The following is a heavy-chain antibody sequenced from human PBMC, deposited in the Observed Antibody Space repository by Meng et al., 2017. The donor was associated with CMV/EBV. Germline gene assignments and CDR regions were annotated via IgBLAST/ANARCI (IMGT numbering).Heavy chain of an antibody. CDR1: GYSFTSYW. CDR3: ARLYNWNYGPDAFDI. J-gene: IGHJ3*02. V-gene: IGHV5-51*01. D-gene: IGHD1-7*01. Sequence: GESLKISCKGSGYSFTSYWIGWVRQMPGKGLEWMGIIYPGDSDTRYSPSFQGQVTISADKSISTAYLQWSSLKASDTVMYYCARLYNWNYGPDAFDIWGQGTMVTVSS. CDR2: IYPGDSDT.